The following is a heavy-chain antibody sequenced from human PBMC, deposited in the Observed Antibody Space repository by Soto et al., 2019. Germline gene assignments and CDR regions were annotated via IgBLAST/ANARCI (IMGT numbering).Heavy chain of an antibody. CDR2: INSGGSTT. J-gene: IGHJ6*02. CDR1: GLSSSNTW. Sequence: PGGSLRLSCTASGLSSSNTWMHWVRQAPGKGLVWVSHINSGGSTTTHADSVKGRFTISRDNTKNTVYVQLNSLRADVTAVYHCTTGGSYGQKVWGQGTTDTVSS. V-gene: IGHV3-74*03. D-gene: IGHD5-18*01. CDR3: TTGGSYGQKV.